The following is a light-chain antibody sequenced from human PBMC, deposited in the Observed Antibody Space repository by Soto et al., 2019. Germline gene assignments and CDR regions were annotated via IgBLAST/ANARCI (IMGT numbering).Light chain of an antibody. J-gene: IGKJ4*01. V-gene: IGKV3-20*01. CDR2: GAS. CDR1: QTISSSY. CDR3: QQYSRSPLT. Sequence: ETVLTQSPGTLSLSPGERATLSCRTSQTISSSYLAWYQQKPGRAPRLLIYGASNSATGIPDRFSGSGSGTDFTLTISRLEPEDFAVYYCQQYSRSPLTFGGGTKVEIK.